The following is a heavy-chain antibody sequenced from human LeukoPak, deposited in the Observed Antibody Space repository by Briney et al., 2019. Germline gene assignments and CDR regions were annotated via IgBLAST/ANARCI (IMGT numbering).Heavy chain of an antibody. D-gene: IGHD3-9*01. J-gene: IGHJ4*02. V-gene: IGHV4-59*12. CDR1: GGSISSYY. Sequence: SETLALTCTVSGGSISSYYWSWIRQPPGKGLEWIGYIYYSGSANYNPSLKSRVTISVDTSKNQFSLKLSSVTAADTAVYYCARGYYDILTGYYNFGAEPYYFDYWGQGTLVTVSS. CDR3: ARGYYDILTGYYNFGAEPYYFDY. CDR2: IYYSGSA.